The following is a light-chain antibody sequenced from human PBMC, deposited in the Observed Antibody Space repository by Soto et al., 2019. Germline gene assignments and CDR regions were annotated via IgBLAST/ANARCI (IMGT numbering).Light chain of an antibody. CDR3: QQYHSYPWT. J-gene: IGKJ1*01. V-gene: IGKV1-5*01. CDR1: KSISGY. Sequence: DIQMTQSPSTLSASVGDTVTITCRASKSISGYLAWYQQKPGKAPKLLSLESGVPSRFIGSGSGTGFTLTICTLQPDDSASYYCQQYHSYPWTFGEGTRVEIK.